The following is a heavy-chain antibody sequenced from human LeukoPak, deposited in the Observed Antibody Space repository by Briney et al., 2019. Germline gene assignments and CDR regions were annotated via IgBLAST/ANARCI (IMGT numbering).Heavy chain of an antibody. D-gene: IGHD5-24*01. CDR1: GGSISSSSYY. CDR3: ARDNHGGYNELYYFDY. J-gene: IGHJ4*02. CDR2: IHYTGST. Sequence: SQTPSLTCTVAGGSISSSSYYCAWIRQPPGKGLEWTGRIHYTGSTYYNPSLQSRVTISIATSKNQFSLKLRFVTAADTAVYYCARDNHGGYNELYYFDYWGQGTLVTVSS. V-gene: IGHV4-39*07.